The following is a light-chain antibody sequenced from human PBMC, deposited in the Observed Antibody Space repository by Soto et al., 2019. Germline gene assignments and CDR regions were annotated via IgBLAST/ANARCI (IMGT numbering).Light chain of an antibody. CDR1: HSVSSRY. CDR3: QQYGSSPST. Sequence: IGFTQTSRTVSLSPVARATLSCSASHSVSSRYLAWYQQKPGQAPRLLIYGASSRATGIPDSFSGSGSGTDFTLTISRLEPDDFAVYYCQQYGSSPSTFGQGTHVDI. CDR2: GAS. J-gene: IGKJ1*01. V-gene: IGKV3-20*01.